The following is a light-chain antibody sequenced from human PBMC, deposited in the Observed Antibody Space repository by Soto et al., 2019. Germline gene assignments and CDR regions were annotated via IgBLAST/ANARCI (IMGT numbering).Light chain of an antibody. CDR2: AAS. J-gene: IGKJ4*01. V-gene: IGKV1-9*01. Sequence: DILLTQSPSFLSASVGDRISITCRASHGSSNYLAWYQQKPGKAPNLQIYAASTLQSGVPSRFSGSVPGTEFTLTISSLQPEDFATYYCLQVNNYPRTFGGGTKVEIK. CDR3: LQVNNYPRT. CDR1: HGSSNY.